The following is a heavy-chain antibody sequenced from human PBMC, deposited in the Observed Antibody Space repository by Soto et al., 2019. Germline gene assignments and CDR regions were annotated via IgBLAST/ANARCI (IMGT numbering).Heavy chain of an antibody. J-gene: IGHJ5*02. Sequence: SETLSLTCSVSVGTIIGYYWTWIRQPAGKGLEWIGRIYSSGNTKYNPSLQSRVTMSLDTSNNQFSLRLTSVTAADTAVYYCARGQRFSDWFDPWGQGTLVTVSS. D-gene: IGHD3-3*01. CDR3: ARGQRFSDWFDP. CDR2: IYSSGNT. CDR1: VGTIIGYY. V-gene: IGHV4-4*07.